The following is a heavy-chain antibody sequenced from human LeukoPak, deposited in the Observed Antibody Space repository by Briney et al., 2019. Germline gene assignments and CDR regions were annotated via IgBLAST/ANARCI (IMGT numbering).Heavy chain of an antibody. CDR3: ARDRRVLPTLYYFDY. CDR2: ISAYNGNT. CDR1: GYTFTNYC. V-gene: IGHV1-18*01. Sequence: GASVKVSCKASGYTFTNYCIRWVRQAPGQGLEWMGWISAYNGNTNYAQKLQGRVTMTTDTSTSTAYMELRSLRSDDTAVYYCARDRRVLPTLYYFDYWGQGTLVTVSS. D-gene: IGHD3-10*01. J-gene: IGHJ4*02.